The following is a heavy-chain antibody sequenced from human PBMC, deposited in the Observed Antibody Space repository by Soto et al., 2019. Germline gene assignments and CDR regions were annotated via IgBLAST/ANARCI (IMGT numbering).Heavy chain of an antibody. CDR3: TRHSTDSCFGELLVSYFDY. CDR1: GGSISSSSYY. V-gene: IGHV4-39*01. D-gene: IGHD3-10*01. J-gene: IGHJ4*02. CDR2: IYYSGST. Sequence: PSETLSLTCTVSGGSISSSSYYWGWIRQPPGKGLEWIGSIYYSGSTYYNPSLKSRVTISVDTSKNQFSLKLSSVTAADTAVYYCTRHSTDSCFGELLVSYFDYWGQGTLVTVSS.